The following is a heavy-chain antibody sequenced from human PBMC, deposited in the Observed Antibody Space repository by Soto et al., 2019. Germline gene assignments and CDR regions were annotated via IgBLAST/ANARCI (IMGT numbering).Heavy chain of an antibody. D-gene: IGHD6-19*01. Sequence: ASVKVSCKASQYTFTNFYLHWVRQAPGQRPEWMGWINNGGGTIYAQKCQGRLTMTRDTSITTAYMELNRLSSDDTAFYYCATSSDWSPLLDYWGQGTLVTVSS. CDR3: ATSSDWSPLLDY. CDR2: INNGGGT. J-gene: IGHJ4*02. V-gene: IGHV1-2*02. CDR1: QYTFTNFY.